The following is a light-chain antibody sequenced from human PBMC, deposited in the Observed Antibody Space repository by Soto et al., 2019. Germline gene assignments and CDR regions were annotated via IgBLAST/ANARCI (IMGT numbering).Light chain of an antibody. CDR3: QQRDSWWT. CDR2: GAS. Sequence: EIVLTQSPATLSLSPGEGATLSCRASQSVSTDLAWYQHKPGQAPRLLIYGASNRATGVAARFSGSGSGTDFTLTISSLEPEDSAVYYWQQRDSWWTFGQGTKVEI. J-gene: IGKJ1*01. V-gene: IGKV3-11*01. CDR1: QSVSTD.